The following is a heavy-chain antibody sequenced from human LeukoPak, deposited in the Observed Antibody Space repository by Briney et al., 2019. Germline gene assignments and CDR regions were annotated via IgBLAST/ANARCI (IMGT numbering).Heavy chain of an antibody. Sequence: PAGSLTLSCAASGLHFSGTAVSWVRQPPGKGLEWVSAISHDGMNAYYADSVKGRFTISRDNSKKTVSLEMSSLTAADTGVYYCAKDGAQYSSGPECDPRGQGALVTVSP. CDR1: GLHFSGTA. V-gene: IGHV3-23*01. CDR2: ISHDGMNA. CDR3: AKDGAQYSSGPECDP. J-gene: IGHJ5*02. D-gene: IGHD6-19*01.